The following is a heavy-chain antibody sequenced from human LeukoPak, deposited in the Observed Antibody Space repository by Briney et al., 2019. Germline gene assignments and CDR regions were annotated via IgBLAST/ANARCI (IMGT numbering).Heavy chain of an antibody. Sequence: GGSLRLSCAASGFTFSNYPMSWVRQAPGKGLEWVSSIGSGGTTHYADSVKGRFTISRDNSKNTLFLQMNSLRAEGTAVYYCAKYSYDSSTYSFDYWGQGTLVTVSS. CDR2: IGSGGTT. J-gene: IGHJ4*02. D-gene: IGHD3-22*01. V-gene: IGHV3-23*01. CDR1: GFTFSNYP. CDR3: AKYSYDSSTYSFDY.